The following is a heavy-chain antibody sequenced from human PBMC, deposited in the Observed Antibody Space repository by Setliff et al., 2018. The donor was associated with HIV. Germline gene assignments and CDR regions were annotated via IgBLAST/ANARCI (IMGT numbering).Heavy chain of an antibody. CDR2: IWHDGSNK. Sequence: GGSLRLSCAASGFTFGSYGMHWVRQAPGKGLAWVAVIWHDGSNKYYADSVKGRFTTSRDNSKNTLYLQMNSLRAEDTAMYYCGRELSAGYYYDSSGGALDYWGQGTLVTVSS. D-gene: IGHD3-22*01. CDR3: GRELSAGYYYDSSGGALDY. V-gene: IGHV3-33*01. J-gene: IGHJ4*02. CDR1: GFTFGSYG.